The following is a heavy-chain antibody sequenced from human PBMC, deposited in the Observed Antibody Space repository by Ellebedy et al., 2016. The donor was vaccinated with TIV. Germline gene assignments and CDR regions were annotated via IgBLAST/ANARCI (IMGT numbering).Heavy chain of an antibody. CDR1: GFTFNSYA. J-gene: IGHJ4*02. CDR2: VSYDGSNK. V-gene: IGHV3-30-3*01. CDR3: ARDLKKRAAAGTELDY. Sequence: GESLKISCAASGFTFNSYAINWVRQAPGKGLEWVAVVSYDGSNKYYAASVKGRFTISRDNSKNTLYLQMNSLRAEDTAVYYCARDLKKRAAAGTELDYWGQGTLVTVSS. D-gene: IGHD6-13*01.